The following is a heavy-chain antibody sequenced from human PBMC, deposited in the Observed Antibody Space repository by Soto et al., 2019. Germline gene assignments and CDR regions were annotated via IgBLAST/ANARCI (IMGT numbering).Heavy chain of an antibody. V-gene: IGHV3-23*01. D-gene: IGHD3-22*01. Sequence: EVQLLESGGGLVQPGGSLRLYCAASGFTFSSYAMSWVRQAPGKGLEWVSAISSSGGSTFYADSVKGRFTISRDNSKNTLYLQMNSLRAEDTAVYYCAKDYGTSGYYWGFDYWGQGTLVTVSS. CDR3: AKDYGTSGYYWGFDY. CDR1: GFTFSSYA. CDR2: ISSSGGST. J-gene: IGHJ4*02.